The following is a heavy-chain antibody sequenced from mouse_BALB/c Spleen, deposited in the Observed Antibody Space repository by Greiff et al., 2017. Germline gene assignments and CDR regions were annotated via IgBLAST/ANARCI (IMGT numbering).Heavy chain of an antibody. CDR2: ISSGSSTI. Sequence: EVQGVESGGGLVQPGGSRKLSCAASGFTFSSFGMHWVRQAPEKGLEWVAYISSGSSTIYYADTVKGRFTISRDNPKNTLFLQMTSLTSEDTAMYYCARSIFDDGYGLDYWGQGTTLTVSS. CDR1: GFTFSSFG. CDR3: ARSIFDDGYGLDY. J-gene: IGHJ2*01. D-gene: IGHD2-3*01. V-gene: IGHV5-17*02.